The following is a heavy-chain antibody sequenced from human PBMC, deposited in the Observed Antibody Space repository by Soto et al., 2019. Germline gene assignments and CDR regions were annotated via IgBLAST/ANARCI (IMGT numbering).Heavy chain of an antibody. J-gene: IGHJ6*02. CDR1: GFTFSSYD. CDR2: IGNAGDT. D-gene: IGHD6-13*01. Sequence: GGSLRLSCAASGFTFSSYDMHWVRQATGKGLEWVSAIGNAGDTYYPGSVKGRFTISRETAKNSLYLQMNSLRAEDTAVYYCARDRRYSSSWYYGMDVWGQGTTVTVSS. V-gene: IGHV3-13*01. CDR3: ARDRRYSSSWYYGMDV.